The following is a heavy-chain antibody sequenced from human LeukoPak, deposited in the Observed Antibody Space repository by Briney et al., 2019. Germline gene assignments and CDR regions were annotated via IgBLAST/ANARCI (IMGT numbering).Heavy chain of an antibody. V-gene: IGHV3-7*01. CDR3: ARDGGHSGYDLLDY. D-gene: IGHD5-12*01. J-gene: IGHJ4*02. Sequence: GGSLRLSCVASGFTFSSFWLTWVRQAPGKGLEWVANIKQDGSEKYYVDSVKGRFTISRDNAKNSLYLQMNSLRAEDTAVYYCARDGGHSGYDLLDYWGQGTLVTVSS. CDR1: GFTFSSFW. CDR2: IKQDGSEK.